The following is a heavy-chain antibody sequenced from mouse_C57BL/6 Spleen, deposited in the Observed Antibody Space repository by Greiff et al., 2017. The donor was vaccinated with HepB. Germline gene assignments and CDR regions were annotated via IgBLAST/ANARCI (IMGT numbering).Heavy chain of an antibody. D-gene: IGHD3-2*02. CDR1: GYTFTDYE. J-gene: IGHJ2*01. Sequence: QVQLKQSGAELVRPGASVTLSCKASGYTFTDYEMHWVKQTPVHGLEWIGAIDPETGGTAYNQKFKGKAILTADKSSSTAYMELRSLTSEDSAVYYCTRKAQATGYWGQGTTLTVSS. V-gene: IGHV1-15*01. CDR2: IDPETGGT. CDR3: TRKAQATGY.